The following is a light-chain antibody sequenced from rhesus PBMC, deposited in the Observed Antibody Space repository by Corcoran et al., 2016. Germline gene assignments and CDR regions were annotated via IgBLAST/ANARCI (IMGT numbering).Light chain of an antibody. CDR1: ENVNNY. V-gene: IGKV1-74*01. Sequence: DIQMTQSPSSLSASVGYRVTITCRASENVNNYLHWYQQKPGKAPKLLIYAASNFQSGVPSRFSGSGFGTDYTFNIRSLQPEDVAAYYCQHSYGTPLTFGGVTKVEIK. J-gene: IGKJ4*01. CDR2: AAS. CDR3: QHSYGTPLT.